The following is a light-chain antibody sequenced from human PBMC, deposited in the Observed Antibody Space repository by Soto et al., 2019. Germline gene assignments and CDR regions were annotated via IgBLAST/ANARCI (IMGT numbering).Light chain of an antibody. Sequence: EIVLTQSPCTLSLSPGERATLCSRASQSVSSIYFAWYQQKRGQAPRLLIYGVSSRATGIPDRFSGSGSGTDFTLTISRLEPEDSAVYYCEQYGSSPRTFGQGTKVDIK. CDR2: GVS. V-gene: IGKV3-20*01. CDR3: EQYGSSPRT. CDR1: QSVSSIY. J-gene: IGKJ1*01.